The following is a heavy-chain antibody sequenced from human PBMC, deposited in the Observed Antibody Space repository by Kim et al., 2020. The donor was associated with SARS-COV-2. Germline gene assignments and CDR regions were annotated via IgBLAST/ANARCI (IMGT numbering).Heavy chain of an antibody. D-gene: IGHD3-10*01. CDR1: GFTFSDYY. CDR2: ISSSSSYT. CDR3: ARGWFGEFYYGMDV. Sequence: GGSLRLSCAASGFTFSDYYMSWIRQAPGKGLEWVSYISSSSSYTNYADSVKGRFTISRDNAKNSLYLQMNSLRAEDTAVYYCARGWFGEFYYGMDVWGQGTTVTVSS. J-gene: IGHJ6*02. V-gene: IGHV3-11*06.